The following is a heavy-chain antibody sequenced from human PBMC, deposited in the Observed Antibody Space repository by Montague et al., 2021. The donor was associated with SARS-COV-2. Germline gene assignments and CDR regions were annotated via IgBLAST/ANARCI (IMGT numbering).Heavy chain of an antibody. J-gene: IGHJ6*03. CDR2: INHGGNT. D-gene: IGHD2-15*01. V-gene: IGHV4-34*01. CDR3: ARLRDVVVPSTILGIGPHFTYDYFDV. Sequence: SETLSLTCAVYGGSFSGYYWNWLRQPPGKGLEWIGEINHGGNTNYNPSLKNRLTISVDTSKNQFSLKLTPVAATDTAVYYCARLRDVVVPSTILGIGPHFTYDYFDVWGKGTMVTVSS. CDR1: GGSFSGYY.